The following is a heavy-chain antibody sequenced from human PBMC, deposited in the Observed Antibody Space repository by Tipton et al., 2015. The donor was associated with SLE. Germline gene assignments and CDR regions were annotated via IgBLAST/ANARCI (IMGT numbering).Heavy chain of an antibody. Sequence: TLSLTCTVSGGPISSGSYYWSWIRQPAGKGLEWIGRIYTSGSTNYNPSLKSRVTISVDTTKNQFSLKLSSVTAADTAVYYCARDLAYCSSTSCFDYFDYWGQGTLVTVSS. V-gene: IGHV4-61*02. CDR2: IYTSGST. D-gene: IGHD2-2*01. CDR1: GGPISSGSYY. CDR3: ARDLAYCSSTSCFDYFDY. J-gene: IGHJ4*02.